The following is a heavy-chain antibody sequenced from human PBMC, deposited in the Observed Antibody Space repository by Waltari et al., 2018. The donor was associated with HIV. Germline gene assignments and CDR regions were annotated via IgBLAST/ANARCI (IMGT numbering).Heavy chain of an antibody. CDR3: AKDRGSGSGSYTWGVFDI. V-gene: IGHV3-23*04. D-gene: IGHD3-10*01. CDR2: ISGSGTNI. Sequence: EVQLVESGGGLVQPGGSLRLSCAASGFPFGNYAMNWFRQDPGTGLEWVSGISGSGTNIYYTDSVKGRFTISRDNSKNTVYLQMNSLRVDDTAVYYCAKDRGSGSGSYTWGVFDIWGQGTMVTVSS. J-gene: IGHJ3*02. CDR1: GFPFGNYA.